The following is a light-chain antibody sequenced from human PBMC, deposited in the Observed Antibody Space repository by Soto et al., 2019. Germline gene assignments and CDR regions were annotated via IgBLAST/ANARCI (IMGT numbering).Light chain of an antibody. CDR1: SSNIGSNT. J-gene: IGLJ2*01. Sequence: QSVLTQPSSASGTPGQRVTISCSGSSSNIGSNTVNWYQQLPGTAPKLLIYSNNQRPSGVPDRFSGSKSGTSASLAISGLQPEDEADYYCAAWDDSLNGPVFGGGTQLTVL. V-gene: IGLV1-44*01. CDR3: AAWDDSLNGPV. CDR2: SNN.